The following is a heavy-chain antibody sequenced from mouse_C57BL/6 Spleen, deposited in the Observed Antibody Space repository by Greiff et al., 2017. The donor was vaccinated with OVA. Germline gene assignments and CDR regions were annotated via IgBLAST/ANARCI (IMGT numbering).Heavy chain of an antibody. CDR1: GYSITSGYY. V-gene: IGHV3-6*01. D-gene: IGHD2-5*01. J-gene: IGHJ4*01. CDR3: ARRDSNPYAMDY. Sequence: VQLQQSGPGLVKPSQSLSLTCSVTGYSITSGYYWNWIRQFPGNKLEWMGYISYDGSNNYNPSLKNRISITRDTSKNQFFLKLNSVTTEDTATYYCARRDSNPYAMDYWGQGTSVTVSS. CDR2: ISYDGSN.